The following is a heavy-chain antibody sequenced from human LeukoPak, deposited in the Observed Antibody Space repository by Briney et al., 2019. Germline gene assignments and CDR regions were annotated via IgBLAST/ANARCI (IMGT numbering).Heavy chain of an antibody. D-gene: IGHD6-19*01. CDR3: ARDEVAVTGAGVFDI. V-gene: IGHV3-53*01. J-gene: IGHJ3*02. Sequence: PGGSLRLSCAASGFSVSTNYMSWVRQAPGKGLEWVSVIYSAGTTYYADSVKGRFTISRGKSKNTLHLQMNSLRAEDTAVYYCARDEVAVTGAGVFDIWGPGTMVSVSS. CDR1: GFSVSTNY. CDR2: IYSAGTT.